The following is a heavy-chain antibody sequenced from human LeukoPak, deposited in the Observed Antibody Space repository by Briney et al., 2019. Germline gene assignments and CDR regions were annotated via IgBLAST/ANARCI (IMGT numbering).Heavy chain of an antibody. V-gene: IGHV4-34*01. CDR2: INHSGST. Sequence: SETLSLTCAVYGGSFSGYYWSWIRQPPGKGLEWIGEINHSGSTNYNPSLKSRVTISVDTSKNQFSLKLSSVTAADTAVYYCARRGGYSSGWAMSKKFDYWGQGTLVTVSS. CDR3: ARRGGYSSGWAMSKKFDY. CDR1: GGSFSGYY. J-gene: IGHJ4*02. D-gene: IGHD6-19*01.